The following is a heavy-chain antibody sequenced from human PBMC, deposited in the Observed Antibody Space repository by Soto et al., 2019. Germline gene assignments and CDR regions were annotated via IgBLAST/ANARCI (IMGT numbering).Heavy chain of an antibody. CDR2: MNPNSGNT. J-gene: IGHJ6*02. D-gene: IGHD3-10*01. CDR1: GYTFTSYD. V-gene: IGHV1-8*01. CDR3: ANAMVRGVKYGMDV. Sequence: ASVKVSCKSSGYTFTSYDINCVRQATGQGLEWMGWMNPNSGNTGYAQKFQGRVTMTRSTSISTAYMELSSLRAEDTAVYYCANAMVRGVKYGMDVWGQGTTVTVSS.